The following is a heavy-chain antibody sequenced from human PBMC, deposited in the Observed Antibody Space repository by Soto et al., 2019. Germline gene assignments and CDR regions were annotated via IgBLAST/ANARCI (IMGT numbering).Heavy chain of an antibody. Sequence: QITLKESGPTLVKPTQTLTLTCTFSGFSLSTSGVGVGWIRQPPGKALEWLALIYWDDDKRYSPSLKSRLTITKDTSKNQVVLTMTNMDTVDTATYYCALRLRWNYGHEAFDIWGQGTRVTVSS. CDR2: IYWDDDK. CDR3: ALRLRWNYGHEAFDI. D-gene: IGHD1-7*01. J-gene: IGHJ3*02. V-gene: IGHV2-5*02. CDR1: GFSLSTSGVG.